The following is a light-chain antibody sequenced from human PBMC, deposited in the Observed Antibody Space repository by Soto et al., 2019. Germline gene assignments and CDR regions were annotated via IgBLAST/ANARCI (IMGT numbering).Light chain of an antibody. CDR2: EVI. J-gene: IGLJ2*01. CDR3: SSYAGSNNVV. CDR1: SSDVGGYNY. V-gene: IGLV2-8*01. Sequence: QAVVTQPPSASGSPGQSVTISCTGTSSDVGGYNYVSWYQQYPGKAPKLMIYEVIKRPSGVPDRFSGSKSGNTASLTVSGLQAEDEADYYCSSYAGSNNVVFGGGTKLTVL.